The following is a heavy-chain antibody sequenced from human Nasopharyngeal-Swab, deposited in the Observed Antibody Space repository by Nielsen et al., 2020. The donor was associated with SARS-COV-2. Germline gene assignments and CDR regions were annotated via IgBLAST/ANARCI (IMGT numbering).Heavy chain of an antibody. D-gene: IGHD1-26*01. CDR3: ARGRPSSGSSAYYYYGMDV. Sequence: KVSCKGSGYTFTSYWISWVHQMPGKGLEWMGRIDPSDSYTNYNPSFQGHVTISVDKSISTAYLQWSSLKASDTAMYYCARGRPSSGSSAYYYYGMDVWGQGTTVTVSS. CDR2: IDPSDSYT. CDR1: GYTFTSYW. J-gene: IGHJ6*02. V-gene: IGHV5-10-1*01.